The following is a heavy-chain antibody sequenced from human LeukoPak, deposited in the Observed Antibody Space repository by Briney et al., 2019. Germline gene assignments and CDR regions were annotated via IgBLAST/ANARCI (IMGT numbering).Heavy chain of an antibody. CDR1: GGFISSGNW. D-gene: IGHD4-11*01. CDR3: ARKGPATIADY. J-gene: IGHJ4*02. V-gene: IGHV4-4*02. Sequence: SRTLSLTSAVSGGFISSGNWWGWFRQPPGKGLEWIGEIHHSVGTNYNPSLKSRVAVSMDKSKNQFSLRVTSVPAADTAMYYCARKGPATIADYWGRGTLVTVSS. CDR2: IHHSVGT.